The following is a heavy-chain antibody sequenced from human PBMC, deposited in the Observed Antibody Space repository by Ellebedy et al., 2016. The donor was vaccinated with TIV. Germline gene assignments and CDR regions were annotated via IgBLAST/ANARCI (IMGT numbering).Heavy chain of an antibody. Sequence: MPSETLSLTCTVSGGSTSTYYWTWIRQPPGKGLEWIGNVYYSGSPSYHPPLKSRVTTSLDTSKKQFSLKLDSVTAADTAVYYCARGFLSKWLDPWGRGILVTVAS. CDR1: GGSTSTYY. V-gene: IGHV4-59*01. CDR3: ARGFLSKWLDP. J-gene: IGHJ5*02. CDR2: VYYSGSP. D-gene: IGHD3-10*01.